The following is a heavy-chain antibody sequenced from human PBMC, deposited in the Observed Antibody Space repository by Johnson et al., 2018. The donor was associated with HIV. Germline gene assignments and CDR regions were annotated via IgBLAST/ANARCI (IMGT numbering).Heavy chain of an antibody. CDR3: ARASGEWDAFDI. D-gene: IGHD3-10*01. V-gene: IGHV3-13*01. CDR1: GFTFSSYD. J-gene: IGHJ3*02. CDR2: IGTAGDT. Sequence: VLLVESGGGVVQPGRSLRLSCAASGFTFSSYDMHWVRQATGKGLEWVSAIGTAGDTYYPGSVKGRFTISRENAKNSLYLQMNSLRAGDMAVYYCARASGEWDAFDIWGQGTVVTVSS.